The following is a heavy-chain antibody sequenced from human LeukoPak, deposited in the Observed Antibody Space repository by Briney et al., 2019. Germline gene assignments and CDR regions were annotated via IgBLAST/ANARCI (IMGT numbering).Heavy chain of an antibody. V-gene: IGHV3-74*01. CDR1: GFTFSSYW. CDR2: INSDGSST. Sequence: GGSLRLSCAASGFTFSSYWMHWVRQAPGKGLVWVSRINSDGSSTSYADSVKGRFTISRDNAKNTLYLQMNSLRAEDTAVYYCARELVTSTRGYYYYYYGMDVWGQGTTVTVSS. J-gene: IGHJ6*02. D-gene: IGHD6-13*01. CDR3: ARELVTSTRGYYYYYYGMDV.